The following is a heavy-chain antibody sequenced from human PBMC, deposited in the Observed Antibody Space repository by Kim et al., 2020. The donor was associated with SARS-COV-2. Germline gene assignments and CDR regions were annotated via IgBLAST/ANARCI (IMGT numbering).Heavy chain of an antibody. Sequence: SVKVSCKASGGTFSSYAISWVRQAPGQGLEWMGGIIPIFGTANYAQKFQGRVTITADESTSTAYMELSSLRSEDTAVYYCAREVKDPTSDYYDSSGYYLGSGYYFDYWGQGTLVTVSS. CDR3: AREVKDPTSDYYDSSGYYLGSGYYFDY. CDR2: IIPIFGTA. D-gene: IGHD3-22*01. J-gene: IGHJ4*02. CDR1: GGTFSSYA. V-gene: IGHV1-69*13.